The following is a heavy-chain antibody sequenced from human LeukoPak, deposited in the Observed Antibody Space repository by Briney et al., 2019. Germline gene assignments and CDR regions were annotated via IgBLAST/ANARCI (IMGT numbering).Heavy chain of an antibody. D-gene: IGHD1-1*01. CDR1: GGSISSHY. V-gene: IGHV4-59*11. CDR2: ISHIGST. CDR3: AGDQLAINAFDI. Sequence: SETLSLTCTVSGGSISSHYWSWIRKPPGKGLGWIGYISHIGSTNYSPSPKSRVTISVNTSKTQFSLRLSSVTAADTAIYYWAGDQLAINAFDIWGKGTMVTASS. J-gene: IGHJ3*02.